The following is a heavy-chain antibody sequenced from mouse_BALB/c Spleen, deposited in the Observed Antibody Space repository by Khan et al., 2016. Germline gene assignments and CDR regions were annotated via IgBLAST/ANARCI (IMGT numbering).Heavy chain of an antibody. V-gene: IGHV3-8*02. CDR1: GDSITSGY. CDR3: ARDYDGYYSFGY. D-gene: IGHD2-3*01. J-gene: IGHJ2*01. CDR2: IAYSGSA. Sequence: VQLQESGPSLVKPSQTLSLTCSVTGDSITSGYWNWIRKFPGNKLEFMGYIAYSGSAYYNPSLKGRISITRDTSKNQYYLQLNSVTTEDTATYYCARDYDGYYSFGYWGQGTTLTVSS.